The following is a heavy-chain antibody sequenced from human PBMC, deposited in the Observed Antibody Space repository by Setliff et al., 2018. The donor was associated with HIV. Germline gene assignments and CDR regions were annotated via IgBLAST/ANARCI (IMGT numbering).Heavy chain of an antibody. CDR1: GGSMSSSNDY. Sequence: PSETLSLTCSVSGGSMSSSNDYWGWIRQPPGKGLEGIGEINHIGSTNYNPSLKSRVTISIDTSKNHFSLKLTSVTAADTAMYYCAREGSGWFGELLSGWGQGTLVTVSS. J-gene: IGHJ4*02. V-gene: IGHV4-39*02. CDR2: INHIGST. D-gene: IGHD3-10*01. CDR3: AREGSGWFGELLSG.